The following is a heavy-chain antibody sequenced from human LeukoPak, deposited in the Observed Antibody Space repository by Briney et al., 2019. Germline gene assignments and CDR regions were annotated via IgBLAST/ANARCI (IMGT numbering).Heavy chain of an antibody. Sequence: SETLSLTCTVSGGSISSYYWSWIRQPAGKGLEWIGRIYTSGSTNYDPSLKSRVTMSVDTSKNQFSLKLSSVTAADTAVYYCARDSESSGWYKYWGQGTLVTVSS. J-gene: IGHJ4*02. CDR1: GGSISSYY. CDR3: ARDSESSGWYKY. CDR2: IYTSGST. V-gene: IGHV4-4*07. D-gene: IGHD6-19*01.